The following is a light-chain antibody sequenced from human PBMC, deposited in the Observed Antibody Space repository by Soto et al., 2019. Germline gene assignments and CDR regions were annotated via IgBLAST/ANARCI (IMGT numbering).Light chain of an antibody. J-gene: IGKJ1*01. CDR1: QSVSSN. V-gene: IGKV3-15*01. CDR3: QQYNSYSPRT. CDR2: GAS. Sequence: EIVMTQSPATLSVSPGERATLSCRASQSVSSNLAWYQQKPGQAPRLLIYGASTRATGIPARFSGSGSGTEFTLTISSLQSEDFAVYYCQQYNSYSPRTFGQGTKVEIK.